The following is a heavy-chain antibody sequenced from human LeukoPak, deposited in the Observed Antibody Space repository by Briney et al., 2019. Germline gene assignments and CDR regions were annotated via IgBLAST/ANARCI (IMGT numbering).Heavy chain of an antibody. V-gene: IGHV3-48*01. CDR2: ISSSSSTI. J-gene: IGHJ4*02. CDR1: GFTFSSYS. Sequence: GGSLRLSCAASGFTFSSYSMNWVRQAPGKGLEWVSYISSSSSTIYYADSVKGRFTISRDNAKNSLYLQMNSLRAEDTAVYYCARPRSGSYYNNFDYWGQGTLVTVSS. CDR3: ARPRSGSYYNNFDY. D-gene: IGHD3-10*01.